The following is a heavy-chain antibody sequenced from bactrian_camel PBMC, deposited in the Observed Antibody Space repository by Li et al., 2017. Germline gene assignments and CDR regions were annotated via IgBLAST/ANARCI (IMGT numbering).Heavy chain of an antibody. CDR3: ATRRYCTSISPAAFGN. D-gene: IGHD1*01. CDR2: IESDGST. V-gene: IGHV3S55*01. Sequence: VQLVESGGGSVQVGGSLTLSCVASGDTIGRYCMGWFRQIPDREREGVAGIESDGSTSYADSVKGRFTISEDSAKNILYLQMNSLKAEDSAMYYCATRRYCTSISPAAFGNWGQGTQVTVS. J-gene: IGHJ4*01. CDR1: GDTIGRYC.